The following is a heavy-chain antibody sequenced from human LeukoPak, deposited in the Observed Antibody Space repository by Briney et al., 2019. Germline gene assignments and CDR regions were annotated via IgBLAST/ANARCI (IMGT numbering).Heavy chain of an antibody. CDR1: GGSISSYY. V-gene: IGHV4-59*01. J-gene: IGHJ3*02. Sequence: PSETLSLTCTVSGGSISSYYWSWIRQPPGKGLEWIGYIYYSGSTNYNPSLKSRVTISVDTSKNQFSLKLSSVTAADTAVYYCARDRYYYDSSGYYNDAFDIWGQGTMVTVSS. CDR3: ARDRYYYDSSGYYNDAFDI. CDR2: IYYSGST. D-gene: IGHD3-22*01.